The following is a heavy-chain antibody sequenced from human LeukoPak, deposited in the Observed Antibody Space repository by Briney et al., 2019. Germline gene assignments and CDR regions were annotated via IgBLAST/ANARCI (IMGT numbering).Heavy chain of an antibody. D-gene: IGHD2-2*03. CDR1: GFTFSDYY. Sequence: PGGSLRLSCAASGFTFSDYYMSWIRQAPVKGLEWVSYISSSSSYTNYADSVKGRFTISRDNAKNSLYQRMNSLRAEDTAVYYCARDHGYCSSTSCYPQLDYWGQGTLVTVSS. CDR2: ISSSSSYT. CDR3: ARDHGYCSSTSCYPQLDY. J-gene: IGHJ4*02. V-gene: IGHV3-11*06.